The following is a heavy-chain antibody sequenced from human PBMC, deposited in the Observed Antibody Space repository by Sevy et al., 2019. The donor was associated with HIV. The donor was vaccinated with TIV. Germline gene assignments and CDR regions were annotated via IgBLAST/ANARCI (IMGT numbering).Heavy chain of an antibody. V-gene: IGHV3-30*18. CDR2: TSHDESYK. CDR1: GFTFSNYY. CDR3: VKDRSSTWSFDF. J-gene: IGHJ4*02. Sequence: GGSLRLSCAASGFTFSNYYMHWVRQAPGKGPEWVAMTSHDESYKYYIDSVKGRFTISRDNSKNTLFLQMNNLRAEDTAVYYCVKDRSSTWSFDFWGQGTVVTVSS. D-gene: IGHD6-13*01.